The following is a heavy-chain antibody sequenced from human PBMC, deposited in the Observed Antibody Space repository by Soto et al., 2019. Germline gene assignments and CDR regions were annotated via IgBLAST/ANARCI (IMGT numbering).Heavy chain of an antibody. J-gene: IGHJ6*02. CDR3: ARRGSSSYRYYYGMDV. D-gene: IGHD6-6*01. CDR2: INAGNGNT. CDR1: GYTFTSYA. V-gene: IGHV1-3*01. Sequence: ASVKVSCKASGYTFTSYAMHWVLQAPGQRLEWMGWINAGNGNTKYSQKFQGRVTITRDTSASTAYMELSSLRSEDTAVYYCARRGSSSYRYYYGMDVWGQGTTVTVSS.